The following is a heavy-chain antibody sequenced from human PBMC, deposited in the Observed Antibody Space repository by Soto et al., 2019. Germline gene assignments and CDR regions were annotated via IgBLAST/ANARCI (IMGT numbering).Heavy chain of an antibody. Sequence: EVQLLESGGALVRPGGSLRLSCAASGFTFNNFAMNWVRQVPGKGLEWVAAISGTGGSTFYSDSLGGRFTISRDNSKNILFLQIKSLKAGDTAVYYCATASSASERESPGWWGQGTLVTVSS. D-gene: IGHD6-6*01. CDR1: GFTFNNFA. CDR3: ATASSASERESPGW. V-gene: IGHV3-23*01. J-gene: IGHJ4*02. CDR2: ISGTGGST.